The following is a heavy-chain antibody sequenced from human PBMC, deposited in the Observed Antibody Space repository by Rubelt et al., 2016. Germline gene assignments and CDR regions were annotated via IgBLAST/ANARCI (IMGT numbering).Heavy chain of an antibody. V-gene: IGHV3-48*03. CDR3: AREAAGSFEDGMDG. D-gene: IGHD6-25*01. Sequence: EVQLVESGGGLVQPGGSLRLSCAASGFTFSSYEMNWVRQAPGKGLEWVSYISSSGSTIYYADSVKGRFTISRDNAKNSLYLQMNSLRAEETAVDYGAREAAGSFEDGMDGWGQGTTVTVSS. J-gene: IGHJ6*02. CDR2: ISSSGSTI. CDR1: GFTFSSYE.